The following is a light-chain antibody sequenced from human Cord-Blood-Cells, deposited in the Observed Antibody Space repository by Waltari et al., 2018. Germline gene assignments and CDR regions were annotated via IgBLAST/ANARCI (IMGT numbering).Light chain of an antibody. J-gene: IGLJ2*01. CDR3: SSYTSSSTVV. V-gene: IGLV2-14*01. Sequence: QSALTQPAPVSGSPGQSITIPCTGTSSDVGGYNYVSWYQQHPGKTPKLMIYDVSNRPSGVSNRFAGSKSGNTASLTISGLQAEDEADYYCSSYTSSSTVVFGGGTKLTGL. CDR1: SSDVGGYNY. CDR2: DVS.